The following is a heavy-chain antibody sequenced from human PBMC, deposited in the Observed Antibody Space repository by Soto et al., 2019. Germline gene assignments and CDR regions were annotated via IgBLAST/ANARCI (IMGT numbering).Heavy chain of an antibody. D-gene: IGHD3-3*01. Sequence: SETLSLTCAVYGGSFSGYYWSRIRQPPGKGLEWIGEINHSGSTNYNPSLKSRVTISVDTSKNQFSLKLSSVTAADTAVYYCARACQIFGEGIDEEYYYYHMDVWGKGTTVTFSS. V-gene: IGHV4-34*01. CDR2: INHSGST. CDR1: GGSFSGYY. J-gene: IGHJ6*03. CDR3: ARACQIFGEGIDEEYYYYHMDV.